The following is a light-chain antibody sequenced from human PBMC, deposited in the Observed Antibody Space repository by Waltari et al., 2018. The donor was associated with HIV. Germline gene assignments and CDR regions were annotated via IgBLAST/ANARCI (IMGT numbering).Light chain of an antibody. Sequence: QSALTQPRSVSGSPGQSGTISCTGPSSAVETYNYVAWYQQHPGKAPKLMLYDVSKRPSGVPDRFSGSKSGNTASLTISGLRVEDEVDYYCCSYAGSSFYVFGTGTQVTVL. J-gene: IGLJ1*01. CDR3: CSYAGSSFYV. CDR2: DVS. V-gene: IGLV2-11*01. CDR1: SSAVETYNY.